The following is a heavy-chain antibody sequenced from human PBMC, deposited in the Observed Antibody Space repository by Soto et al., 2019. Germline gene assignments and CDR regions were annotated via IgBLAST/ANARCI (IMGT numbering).Heavy chain of an antibody. CDR2: IYYSGST. Sequence: SETLSLTCTVSGGSISSYYWSWIRQPPGKELEWIGYIYYSGSTNYNPSLKSRVTISVDTSMNQFSLKLSSVTAADTAVYYCTRDPSMPEDYYYGMDVWGQGTTVTVSS. D-gene: IGHD2-2*01. CDR3: TRDPSMPEDYYYGMDV. J-gene: IGHJ6*02. V-gene: IGHV4-59*01. CDR1: GGSISSYY.